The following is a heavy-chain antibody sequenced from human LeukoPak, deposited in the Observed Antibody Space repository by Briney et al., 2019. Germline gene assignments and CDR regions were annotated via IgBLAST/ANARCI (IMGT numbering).Heavy chain of an antibody. CDR2: ISSSGSTI. D-gene: IGHD3-3*01. CDR3: AELGITIISCA. CDR1: GFTFSDYY. Sequence: PGGSLRLSCAASGFTFSDYYMSWIRQAPGKGLEWVSYISSSGSTIYYADSVKGRFTISRDNAKNSLYLQMNSLRAEDTAVYSGAELGITIISCAWGKGTTVTISS. V-gene: IGHV3-11*04. J-gene: IGHJ6*04.